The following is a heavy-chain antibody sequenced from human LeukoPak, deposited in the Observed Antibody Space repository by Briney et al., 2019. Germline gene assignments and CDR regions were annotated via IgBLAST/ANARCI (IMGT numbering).Heavy chain of an antibody. CDR1: GFTVSSNY. Sequence: PGGSLRHSCAASGFTVSSNYRSWVRQAPGKGLEWVSVIYSGGSTYYADSVKGRFTISRDNSKNTLYLQMNSLRAEDTAVYYCASPANDAFDIWGQGTMVTVSS. V-gene: IGHV3-53*01. CDR2: IYSGGST. J-gene: IGHJ3*02. CDR3: ASPANDAFDI.